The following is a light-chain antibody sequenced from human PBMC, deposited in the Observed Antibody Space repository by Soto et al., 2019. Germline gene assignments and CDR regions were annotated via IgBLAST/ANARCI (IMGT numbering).Light chain of an antibody. CDR2: GAS. CDR1: QSVSSTY. Sequence: EIVLTQSPGTLSLYPGDRASLSCRASQSVSSTYLAWYQQKPGQAPSLLIYGASSRATDIPDRFSGSGSGTDFTLNISRLEPEDFAVYYCPQHGGSPPYTFGQGTKLVIK. J-gene: IGKJ2*01. V-gene: IGKV3-20*01. CDR3: PQHGGSPPYT.